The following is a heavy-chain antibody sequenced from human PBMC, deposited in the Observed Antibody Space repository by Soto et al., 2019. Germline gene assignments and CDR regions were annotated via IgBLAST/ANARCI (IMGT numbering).Heavy chain of an antibody. CDR2: VYASGST. V-gene: IGHV4-4*07. J-gene: IGHJ5*01. Sequence: SETLSLTCTVSGGSISGAYWGWVRQTAEKGLEWLGRVYASGSTLYNSSLKSRIIMSLGTSNNHFSLELKSVTAADTAVYFCARESLLSGHDWFDSWGQGMLVTVSS. CDR3: ARESLLSGHDWFDS. CDR1: GGSISGAY. D-gene: IGHD5-12*01.